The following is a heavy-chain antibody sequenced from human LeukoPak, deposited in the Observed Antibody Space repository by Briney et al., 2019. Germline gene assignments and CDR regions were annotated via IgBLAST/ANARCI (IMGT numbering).Heavy chain of an antibody. D-gene: IGHD2-2*01. Sequence: PGESLKISCKGSGYSFTSYWIGWVRQMPGKGLEWMGIIYPGDSDTRYSPSFQGQVTISADKSISTAYLQWSSLKASDTAMYYSARLGPYCSSTSFCAFDIWGQGTMVTVSS. J-gene: IGHJ3*02. CDR3: ARLGPYCSSTSFCAFDI. CDR1: GYSFTSYW. V-gene: IGHV5-51*03. CDR2: IYPGDSDT.